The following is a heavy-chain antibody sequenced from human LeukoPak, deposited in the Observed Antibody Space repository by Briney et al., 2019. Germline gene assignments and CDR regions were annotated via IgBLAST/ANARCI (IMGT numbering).Heavy chain of an antibody. CDR1: GGSISSSSYY. D-gene: IGHD3-10*01. CDR3: ARPISYDGFDP. J-gene: IGHJ5*02. CDR2: IYYSGST. Sequence: SETLSLTCTVSGGSISSSSYYWGWIRRPPGKGLEWIGSIYYSGSTYYNPSLKSRVTISVDTSKNQFSLKLSSVTAADTAVYYCARPISYDGFDPWGQGTLVTVSS. V-gene: IGHV4-39*01.